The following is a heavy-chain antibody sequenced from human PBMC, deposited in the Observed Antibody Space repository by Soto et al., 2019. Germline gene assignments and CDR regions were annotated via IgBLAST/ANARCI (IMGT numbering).Heavy chain of an antibody. D-gene: IGHD3-3*01. Sequence: ASVKVSCKASGYTFTSYGISWVRQAPGQGLEWMGWISAYNGNTNYAQKLQGRVTMTTDTSTSTAYMELRSLRPDDTAVYYCARDPPQYYDFWSGYNPPSYFDDWGQGTLVTVS. CDR2: ISAYNGNT. V-gene: IGHV1-18*01. CDR1: GYTFTSYG. CDR3: ARDPPQYYDFWSGYNPPSYFDD. J-gene: IGHJ4*02.